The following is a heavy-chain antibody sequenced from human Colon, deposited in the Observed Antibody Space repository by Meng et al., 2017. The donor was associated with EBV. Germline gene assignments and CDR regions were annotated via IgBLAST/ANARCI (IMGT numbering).Heavy chain of an antibody. CDR3: ASFDHIPRRNYFDY. D-gene: IGHD2-21*01. Sequence: QLQLQESGPGLVEPSQTLSLTCTVSGGSMGSGNYYWSWIRQPPGKGLEWIGYIHHSGSAYYNPSLKSRVSISVDTSKNQFSLNLNSMTAADTAVYYCASFDHIPRRNYFDYWGQGTLVTVSS. V-gene: IGHV4-30-4*01. J-gene: IGHJ4*02. CDR1: GGSMGSGNYY. CDR2: IHHSGSA.